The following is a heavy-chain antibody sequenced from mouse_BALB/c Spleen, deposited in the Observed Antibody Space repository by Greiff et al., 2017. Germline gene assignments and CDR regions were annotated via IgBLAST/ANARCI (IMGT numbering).Heavy chain of an antibody. D-gene: IGHD2-12*01. Sequence: VQGVESGPGLVAPSQSLSITCTVSGFSLTSYGVHWVRQPPGKGLEWLGVIWAGGSTNYNSALMSRLSISKDNSKSQVFLKMNSLQTDDTAMYYCAIYDEGAWFAYWGQGTLVTVSA. CDR1: GFSLTSYG. V-gene: IGHV2-9*02. J-gene: IGHJ3*01. CDR2: IWAGGST. CDR3: AIYDEGAWFAY.